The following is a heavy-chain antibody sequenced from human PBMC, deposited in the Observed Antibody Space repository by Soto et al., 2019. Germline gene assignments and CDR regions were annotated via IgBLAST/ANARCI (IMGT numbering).Heavy chain of an antibody. V-gene: IGHV4-34*01. J-gene: IGHJ4*02. Sequence: QVQPQQWGAGLLKPSETLSLTCAVYGGSFSGYYWSWIRQPPGKGLEWIGEINHSGSTNYNPSLKSRVTISVDTSKNQFSLKLSSVTAADTAVYYCARGGNSSSWLGLIDYWGQGTLVTVSS. CDR3: ARGGNSSSWLGLIDY. D-gene: IGHD6-13*01. CDR1: GGSFSGYY. CDR2: INHSGST.